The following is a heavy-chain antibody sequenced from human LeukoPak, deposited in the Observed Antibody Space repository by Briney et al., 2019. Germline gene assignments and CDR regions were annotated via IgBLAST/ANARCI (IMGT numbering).Heavy chain of an antibody. D-gene: IGHD3-10*01. CDR3: ARDETYYYGSGSYRNWFDP. V-gene: IGHV1-46*01. J-gene: IGHJ5*02. CDR1: GYTFTSYY. Sequence: GASVKVSCKASGYTFTSYYMHWVRQAPGQGLEWMGIINPSGGSTSYAQKFQGRVTMTRDTSTSTVYMELRSLRSDDTAVYYCARDETYYYGSGSYRNWFDPWGQGTLVTVSS. CDR2: INPSGGST.